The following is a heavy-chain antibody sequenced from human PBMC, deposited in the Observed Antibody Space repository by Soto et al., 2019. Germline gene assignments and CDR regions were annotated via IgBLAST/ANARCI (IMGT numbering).Heavy chain of an antibody. D-gene: IGHD4-17*01. CDR3: ARDLNYGRFDY. Sequence: EVQLVESGGGLVQPGGSLRLSCAASGFTFSSYSMNWVRQAPGKGLEWVSYISSSSSTIYYADSVKGRFTSSRDNAKNSLYLQMNSLRAEDTAVYYCARDLNYGRFDYWGQGTRVTVSS. CDR1: GFTFSSYS. V-gene: IGHV3-48*01. J-gene: IGHJ4*02. CDR2: ISSSSSTI.